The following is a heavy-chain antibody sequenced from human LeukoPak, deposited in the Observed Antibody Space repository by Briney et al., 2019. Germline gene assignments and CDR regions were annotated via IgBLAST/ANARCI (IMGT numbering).Heavy chain of an antibody. CDR3: ARPVRAFPLYDSRRRAFDI. CDR1: GGSFSDYY. D-gene: IGHD3-22*01. CDR2: INRSGST. Sequence: PSETLSLTCAVYGGSFSDYYWSWIRQPPGKGLEWIGEINRSGSTNYNPSLKSRVTISVDTSKNQFSLKLSSVTAADTAVYYCARPVRAFPLYDSRRRAFDIWGQGTMVTVSS. J-gene: IGHJ3*02. V-gene: IGHV4-34*01.